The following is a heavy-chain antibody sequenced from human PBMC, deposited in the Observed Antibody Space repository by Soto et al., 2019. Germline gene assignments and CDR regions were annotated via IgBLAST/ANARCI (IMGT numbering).Heavy chain of an antibody. CDR3: ARESDDSSGCYFDY. V-gene: IGHV4-31*03. CDR2: IYYSGST. CDR1: GGSISSGGYY. D-gene: IGHD3-22*01. J-gene: IGHJ4*02. Sequence: PSETLSLTCTVSGGSISSGGYYWSWIRQHPGKGLEWIGYIYYSGSTYYNPSLKSRVTISVDTSKNQFSLKLSSVTAADTAVYYCARESDDSSGCYFDYWGQGTLVTVSS.